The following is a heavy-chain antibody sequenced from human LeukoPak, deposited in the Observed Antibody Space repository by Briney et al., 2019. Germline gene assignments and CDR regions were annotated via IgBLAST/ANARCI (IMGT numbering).Heavy chain of an antibody. V-gene: IGHV1-69*13. CDR1: GGTFSSYA. Sequence: GASVKVSCKASGGTFSSYAISWVRQAPGQGREWMGGIIPIFGTANYAQKFQGRVTITADESTSTAYMELSSLRSEDTAVYYCARAMESGGDAFDIWGQGTMVTVSS. CDR3: ARAMESGGDAFDI. J-gene: IGHJ3*02. D-gene: IGHD3-10*01. CDR2: IIPIFGTA.